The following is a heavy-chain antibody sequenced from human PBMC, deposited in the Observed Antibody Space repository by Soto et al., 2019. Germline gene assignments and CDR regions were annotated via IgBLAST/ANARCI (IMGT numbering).Heavy chain of an antibody. CDR1: GYTFTSYA. Sequence: ASVKVSCKTSGYTFTSYAIHWVRQAPGQRLEWMGWINVGNAKTKYSQRFQGRVTLTRGTSASTAYMELSSLRFEDTALYYCARAGYSSGWDSYFDFWSQGTPVTVSS. CDR3: ARAGYSSGWDSYFDF. J-gene: IGHJ4*02. D-gene: IGHD6-19*01. V-gene: IGHV1-3*01. CDR2: INVGNAKT.